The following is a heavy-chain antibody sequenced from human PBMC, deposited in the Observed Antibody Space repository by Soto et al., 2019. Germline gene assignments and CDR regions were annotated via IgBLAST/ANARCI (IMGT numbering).Heavy chain of an antibody. CDR2: INSDGSSA. CDR1: GFTFSSYW. CDR3: EIAPGYGMDV. Sequence: EVQLVESGGGLVQPGGSLRLSCAASGFTFSSYWMHWVRQAPGNGLVWLSRINSDGSSATYADSVKGRFTISRDKAKSTLYRQMNRRRAEDRPMYSWEIAPGYGMDVWGKGTTVPVSS. V-gene: IGHV3-74*01. J-gene: IGHJ6*04. D-gene: IGHD1-1*01.